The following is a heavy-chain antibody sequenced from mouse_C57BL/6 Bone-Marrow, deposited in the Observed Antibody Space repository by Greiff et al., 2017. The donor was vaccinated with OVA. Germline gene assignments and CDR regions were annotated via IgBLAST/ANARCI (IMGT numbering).Heavy chain of an antibody. Sequence: QVQLKQPGAELVKPGASVKMSCKASGYTFTSYWITWVKQRPGRGLEWIGRIDPNSGGTKYNEKFKSKATLTVDKPSSTAYMQLSSLTSEDSAVYYCAHGNYFYWYFAVWGTGTTVTVSS. CDR3: AHGNYFYWYFAV. V-gene: IGHV1-72*01. D-gene: IGHD2-1*01. CDR1: GYTFTSYW. CDR2: IDPNSGGT. J-gene: IGHJ1*03.